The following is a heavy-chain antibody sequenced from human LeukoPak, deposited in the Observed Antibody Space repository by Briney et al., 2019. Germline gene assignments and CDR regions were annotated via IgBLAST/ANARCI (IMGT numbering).Heavy chain of an antibody. D-gene: IGHD3-3*01. J-gene: IGHJ4*02. CDR1: GGTFSSYA. CDR2: IIPIFGTA. CDR3: ARQAHYYDFWSGYFTAPNIFYFDY. V-gene: IGHV1-69*05. Sequence: ASVKVSCKASGGTFSSYAISWVRQAPGQGLGWMGGIIPIFGTANYAQKFQGRVTITTDESTSTAYMELSSLRSEDTAVYYCARQAHYYDFWSGYFTAPNIFYFDYWGQGTLVTVSP.